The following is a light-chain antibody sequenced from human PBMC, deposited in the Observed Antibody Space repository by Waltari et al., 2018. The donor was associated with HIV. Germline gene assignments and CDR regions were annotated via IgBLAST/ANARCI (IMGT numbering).Light chain of an antibody. Sequence: QPALTQPRSVTGSPGPPVTISCTGTSSLVGVHHYVSWYQQHPGKAPKLRIYDVSKRPSGVPDRFSGSKTGNTASLTISGLQAEDEVHYYCCSYAGSHTPWVFGGGTKVTVL. CDR1: SSLVGVHHY. CDR2: DVS. J-gene: IGLJ3*02. V-gene: IGLV2-11*01. CDR3: CSYAGSHTPWV.